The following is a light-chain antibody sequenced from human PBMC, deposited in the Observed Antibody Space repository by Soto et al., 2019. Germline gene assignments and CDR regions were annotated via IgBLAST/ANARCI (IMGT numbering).Light chain of an antibody. V-gene: IGKV1-5*01. J-gene: IGKJ1*01. CDR1: QSISTW. CDR3: QQYKSYST. Sequence: DIQMTQSPSTLSASVGDRVTITCRASQSISTWLAWYQQKPGKAPKLLIYDASSLESGVPSMFSGSVSGTEFTLTSSSLQPDDFATYYCQQYKSYSTFGQGTKVEIK. CDR2: DAS.